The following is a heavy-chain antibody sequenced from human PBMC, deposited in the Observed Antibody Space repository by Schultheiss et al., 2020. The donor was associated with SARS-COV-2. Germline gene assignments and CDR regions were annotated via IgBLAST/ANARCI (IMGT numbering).Heavy chain of an antibody. D-gene: IGHD3-3*01. Sequence: SETLSLTCTVSGGSISSYYWSWIRKPAGKGLEWIGRIYTSGSTNYNPSLKSRVTISVDTSKNQFSLKLSSVTAADTAVYYCARGRNFWSGPGPSFDYWGQGTLVTVSS. V-gene: IGHV4-4*07. CDR2: IYTSGST. CDR1: GGSISSYY. CDR3: ARGRNFWSGPGPSFDY. J-gene: IGHJ4*02.